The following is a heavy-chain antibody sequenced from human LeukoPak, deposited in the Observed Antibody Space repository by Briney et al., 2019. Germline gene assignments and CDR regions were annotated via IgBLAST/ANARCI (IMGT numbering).Heavy chain of an antibody. CDR2: ISAYNGNS. V-gene: IGHV1-18*01. Sequence: ASVKVSCKASGYTFTSYGISWVRQAPGQGLEWMGWISAYNGNSNYAQKLQGRVTMTTDTSTSTAYMELRSLRSDDTAVYYCARGNSGYSSSWYACWGQGTLVTVSS. J-gene: IGHJ4*02. D-gene: IGHD6-13*01. CDR1: GYTFTSYG. CDR3: ARGNSGYSSSWYAC.